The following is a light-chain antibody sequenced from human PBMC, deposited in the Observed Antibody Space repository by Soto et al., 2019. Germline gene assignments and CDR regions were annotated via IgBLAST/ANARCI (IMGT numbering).Light chain of an antibody. CDR2: GAS. CDR1: QSISSSY. V-gene: IGKV3-20*01. Sequence: EIVLTQSPGTLSLSPGERATLSCRASQSISSSYLAWYQQKPGQAPRLPIFGASSRGTGIPDRFSGSGSGTDFTLTISRLEPEDFAVFYCQQYGSSPYTFGQGTKLEIK. J-gene: IGKJ2*01. CDR3: QQYGSSPYT.